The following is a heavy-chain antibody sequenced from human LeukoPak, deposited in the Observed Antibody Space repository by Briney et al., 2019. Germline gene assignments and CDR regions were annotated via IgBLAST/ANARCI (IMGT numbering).Heavy chain of an antibody. V-gene: IGHV3-74*01. D-gene: IGHD3-10*01. CDR1: GFSFSDFW. Sequence: GGSLRLSCAASGFSFSDFWMHWVRQTPGKGLVWVSRIRGDGYDTNYADSVEGRFTISRDNARHALYLQMNSLRADDTAVYYCASDRVLGSGSLDNWGQGTLVTVSS. J-gene: IGHJ4*02. CDR3: ASDRVLGSGSLDN. CDR2: IRGDGYDT.